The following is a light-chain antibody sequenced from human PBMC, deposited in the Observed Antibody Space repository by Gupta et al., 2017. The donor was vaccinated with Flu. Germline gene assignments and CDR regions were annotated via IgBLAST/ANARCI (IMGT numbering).Light chain of an antibody. J-gene: IGKJ4*01. V-gene: IGKV3D-15*01. CDR1: QYLNTY. Sequence: EIVMTQSPATLSVSPGERATLSCRASQYLNTYLAWYQQKPGQAPRLLIYGASTRATGIPARFSGSGSGTEFTLTISSLQSEDFEVYYCHQHNNWPFTFGRGTKVDIK. CDR3: HQHNNWPFT. CDR2: GAS.